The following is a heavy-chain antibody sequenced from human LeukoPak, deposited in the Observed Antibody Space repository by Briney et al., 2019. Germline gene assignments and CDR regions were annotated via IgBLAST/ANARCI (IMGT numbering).Heavy chain of an antibody. CDR1: GFTFSSYG. J-gene: IGHJ4*02. D-gene: IGHD2-2*01. CDR3: AKETLYCSSTSCYSYFDY. Sequence: GRSLRLSCAASGFTFSSYGMHWVRQAPGKGLEGVAVISYDGSNKYYADSVKGRVTISRENSKNTLYLQMNSLRAEDTAVYYCAKETLYCSSTSCYSYFDYWGQGTLVTVSS. CDR2: ISYDGSNK. V-gene: IGHV3-30*18.